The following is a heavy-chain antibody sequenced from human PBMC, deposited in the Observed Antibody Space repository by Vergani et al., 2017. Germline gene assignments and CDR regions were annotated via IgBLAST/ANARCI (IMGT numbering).Heavy chain of an antibody. CDR3: ARDRGECSGGSCYVGVFWFDP. CDR2: INPNSGGT. D-gene: IGHD2-15*01. V-gene: IGHV1-2*02. Sequence: QVQLVQSGAEVKKPGASVKVSCKASGYTFTGYYMHWVRQAPGQGLEWMGWINPNSGGTNYAQKFQGRVTMTRDTSISTAYMELSRLRSDDTAVYYCARDRGECSGGSCYVGVFWFDPWGQGTLVTVSS. CDR1: GYTFTGYY. J-gene: IGHJ5*02.